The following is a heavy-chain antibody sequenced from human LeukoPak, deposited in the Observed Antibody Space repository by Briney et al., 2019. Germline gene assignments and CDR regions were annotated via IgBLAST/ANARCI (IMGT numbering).Heavy chain of an antibody. Sequence: GGSVRLSCAASGFTFSYSWMHWVRQAPGKGLVWVSGISPDGTTTNYADSMKGRFTISRDNAKNTLYLQMNSLRAEDTAVYYCMQSFDYWDQGTVATVTS. V-gene: IGHV3-74*01. D-gene: IGHD6-19*01. CDR1: GFTFSYSW. J-gene: IGHJ4*02. CDR2: ISPDGTTT. CDR3: MQSFDY.